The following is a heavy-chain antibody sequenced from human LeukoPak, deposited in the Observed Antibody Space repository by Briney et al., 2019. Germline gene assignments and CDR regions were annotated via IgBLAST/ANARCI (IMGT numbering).Heavy chain of an antibody. V-gene: IGHV4-38-2*02. D-gene: IGHD5-18*01. J-gene: IGHJ6*03. Sequence: SETLSLTCTVSGYSISSGYYWAWIRQPPGKGLEWIGRIYTSGITNYNPSLKSRVTMSVDTSKNQFSLKLSSVTAADTAVYYCARDRTAMAPQGSYYYYYMDVWGKGTTVTISS. CDR3: ARDRTAMAPQGSYYYYYMDV. CDR2: IYTSGIT. CDR1: GYSISSGYY.